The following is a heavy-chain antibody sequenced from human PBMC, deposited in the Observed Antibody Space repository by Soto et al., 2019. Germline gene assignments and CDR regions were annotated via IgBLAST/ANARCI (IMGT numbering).Heavy chain of an antibody. CDR1: GGSITHYY. Sequence: VQLQESGPGLVKPSETLSLTCAVSGGSITHYYWAWIRQPPGQGLEWFGYISNSVNTKYNPSLNGRVTILMATSKGQVSRNVSSATAADTAVYDCARDFNGVLTDMRDPGGMDVWGRGTTVTVSS. D-gene: IGHD3-3*01. CDR2: ISNSVNT. J-gene: IGHJ6*04. V-gene: IGHV4-59*01. CDR3: ARDFNGVLTDMRDPGGMDV.